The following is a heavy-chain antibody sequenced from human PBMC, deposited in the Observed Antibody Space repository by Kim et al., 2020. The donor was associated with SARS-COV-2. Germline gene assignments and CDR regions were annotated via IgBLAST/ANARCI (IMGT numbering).Heavy chain of an antibody. CDR3: ARDRPPHSSSWYGGWGYYYYGMDV. J-gene: IGHJ6*02. CDR1: GYTFTGYY. D-gene: IGHD6-13*01. CDR2: INPNSGGT. V-gene: IGHV1-2*02. Sequence: ASVKVSCKASGYTFTGYYMHWVRQAPGQGLEWMGWINPNSGGTNYAQKFQGRVTMTRDTSISTAYMELSRLRSDDTAVYYCARDRPPHSSSWYGGWGYYYYGMDVWGQGTTVTVSS.